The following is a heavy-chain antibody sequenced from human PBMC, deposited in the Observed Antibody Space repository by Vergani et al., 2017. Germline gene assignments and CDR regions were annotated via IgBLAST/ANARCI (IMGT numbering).Heavy chain of an antibody. J-gene: IGHJ3*02. V-gene: IGHV3-21*01. CDR3: ARDVDYXDSSDYYYVYAFDI. CDR2: ISSSSSYI. CDR1: GFTFSSYS. D-gene: IGHD3-22*01. Sequence: EVQLVESGGGLVKPGGSLRLSCAASGFTFSSYSMNWVRQAPGKGLEWVSSISSSSSYIYYADSVKGRFTISRDNAKNSLYLQMNSLRAEDTAVYYCARDVDYXDSSDYYYVYAFDIWGQGTMVTVSS.